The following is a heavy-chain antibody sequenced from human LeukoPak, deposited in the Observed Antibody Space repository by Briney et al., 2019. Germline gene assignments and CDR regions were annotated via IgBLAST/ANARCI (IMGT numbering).Heavy chain of an antibody. D-gene: IGHD3-16*01. J-gene: IGHJ4*02. V-gene: IGHV4-39*01. Sequence: KPSETLSLTCTVPGGSISTSNFYWGWIRHPPGKGLEWIGRIYYSGSTYYNPSLKSRVTISVDTSKNQFSLKLSSVTAADTAVYYCARRVEGWDYVWGSPLYYFDYWGQGTLVTVSS. CDR1: GGSISTSNFY. CDR2: IYYSGST. CDR3: ARRVEGWDYVWGSPLYYFDY.